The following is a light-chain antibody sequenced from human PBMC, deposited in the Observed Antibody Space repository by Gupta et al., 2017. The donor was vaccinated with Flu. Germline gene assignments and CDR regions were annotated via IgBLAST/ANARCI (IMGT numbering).Light chain of an antibody. J-gene: IGLJ1*01. CDR1: ALPKKY. CDR2: YES. CDR3: YSTDTSGNNRV. Sequence: SYELTQPPSVSVSPGQTARITCSGDALPKKYAYWYHQKYAQAPVLLMYYESKRPSGIPARFSGSTSATMATSTTSGAQVEDEADYYCYSTDTSGNNRVFGTGTKVTVL. V-gene: IGLV3-10*01.